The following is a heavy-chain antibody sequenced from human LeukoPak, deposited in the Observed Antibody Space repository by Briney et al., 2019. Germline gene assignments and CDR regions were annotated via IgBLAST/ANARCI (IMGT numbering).Heavy chain of an antibody. CDR2: INSNSGGT. Sequence: EASVKVSCKASGYTFTGYYMHWVRQAPGQGLEWMGWINSNSGGTNYAQNFQGRVTMTRDASISTVYMELSRLRSDDTAVYYCARDLSRGYSYGLDSWGQGTLVTVSS. D-gene: IGHD5-18*01. CDR3: ARDLSRGYSYGLDS. J-gene: IGHJ4*02. V-gene: IGHV1-2*02. CDR1: GYTFTGYY.